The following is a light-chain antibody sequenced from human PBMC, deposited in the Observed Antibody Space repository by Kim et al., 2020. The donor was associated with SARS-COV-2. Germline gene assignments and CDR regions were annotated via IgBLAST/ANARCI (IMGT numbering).Light chain of an antibody. CDR3: SSHTSSNTRV. CDR1: NSDIGAFEY. Sequence: GQSISISCTDSNSDIGAFEYVSWYQQYPGTAPKLLIYDVSNRPSGVSHRFSGFKSANTASLTISGLQAEDEAAYYCSSHTSSNTRVFGGGTQLTVL. J-gene: IGLJ2*01. CDR2: DVS. V-gene: IGLV2-14*03.